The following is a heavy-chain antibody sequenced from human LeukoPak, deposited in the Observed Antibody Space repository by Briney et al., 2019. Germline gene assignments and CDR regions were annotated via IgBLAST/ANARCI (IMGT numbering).Heavy chain of an antibody. Sequence: GGTLRLSCAASGFTCDDDGMSWVGQAPGKGGEGVSGINWNGGSTAYADSGKGRFTISRDNAKTSLYLQMSSLRAEDTALYYCARRAYCGGDCHSDYWGQGTLVTVSS. CDR3: ARRAYCGGDCHSDY. J-gene: IGHJ4*02. CDR1: GFTCDDDG. V-gene: IGHV3-20*04. D-gene: IGHD2-21*01. CDR2: INWNGGST.